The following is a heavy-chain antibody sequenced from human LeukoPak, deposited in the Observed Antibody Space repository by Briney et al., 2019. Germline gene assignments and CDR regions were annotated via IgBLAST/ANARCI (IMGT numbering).Heavy chain of an antibody. CDR1: GGSISSYY. CDR2: IYYSGST. V-gene: IGHV4-59*01. CDR3: ARVSYYDSSGYYFLVFDY. J-gene: IGHJ4*02. D-gene: IGHD3-22*01. Sequence: SETLSLTCTVSGGSISSYYWSWIRQPPGKGLEWIGYIYYSGSTNYNPSLKSRVTISVDTSKNQFSLKLSSVTAADTAVYYCARVSYYDSSGYYFLVFDYWGQGTLVTVSS.